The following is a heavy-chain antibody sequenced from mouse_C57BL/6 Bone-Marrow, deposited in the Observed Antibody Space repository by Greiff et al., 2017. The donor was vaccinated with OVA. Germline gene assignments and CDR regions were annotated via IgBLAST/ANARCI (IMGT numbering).Heavy chain of an antibody. CDR3: ARDPLFDY. J-gene: IGHJ2*01. V-gene: IGHV1-61*01. CDR2: IYPSDSET. CDR1: GYTFTSYW. Sequence: QVQLQQSGAELVRPGSSVKLSCKASGYTFTSYWMDWVKQRPGQGLEWIGNIYPSDSETHYNQKFKDKATLTVDKSSSTAYMQLSSLTSEDSAVXYCARDPLFDYWGQGTTLTVSS.